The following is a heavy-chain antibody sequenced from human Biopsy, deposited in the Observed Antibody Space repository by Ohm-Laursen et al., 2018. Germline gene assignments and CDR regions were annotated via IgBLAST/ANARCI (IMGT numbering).Heavy chain of an antibody. CDR3: TRRGMTTLTTRAFDI. CDR2: VHYSGSP. Sequence: SDTLSLTCTVSGGSMAGSSYYWGWIRQPPGKGPEWIGAVHYSGSPYYNPSLQSRVTLSVDTSKNLFSLRLSSVTTADTAVYYCTRRGMTTLTTRAFDIWGQGTMVTVSS. V-gene: IGHV4-39*01. CDR1: GGSMAGSSYY. D-gene: IGHD4-11*01. J-gene: IGHJ3*02.